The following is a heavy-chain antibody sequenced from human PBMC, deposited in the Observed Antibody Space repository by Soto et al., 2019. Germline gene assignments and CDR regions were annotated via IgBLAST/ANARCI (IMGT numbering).Heavy chain of an antibody. V-gene: IGHV4-59*01. J-gene: IGHJ6*02. CDR3: ARDRLPPDGDYAIGRAYGMDV. D-gene: IGHD4-17*01. Sequence: SETLSLTCTVSGGSISSYYWSWIRQPPGKGLEWIGYIYYSGSTNYNPSLKSRVTISVDTSKNQFSLKLSSVTAADTAVYYCARDRLPPDGDYAIGRAYGMDVWGQGTTGTVSS. CDR1: GGSISSYY. CDR2: IYYSGST.